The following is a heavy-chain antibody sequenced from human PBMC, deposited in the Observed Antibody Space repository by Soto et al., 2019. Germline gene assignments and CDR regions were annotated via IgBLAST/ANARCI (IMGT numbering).Heavy chain of an antibody. CDR3: ASNSGYCSGGSCYPYYYYGMDV. Sequence: SETLSLTCTVSGGSISSYYWSWIRQPPGKGLEWIGYIFYSGSTNYNPSLKSRVTISVETSKNQFSLKLSSVTAADTAVYYCASNSGYCSGGSCYPYYYYGMDVWVQGSTVTV. J-gene: IGHJ6*02. CDR2: IFYSGST. CDR1: GGSISSYY. V-gene: IGHV4-59*01. D-gene: IGHD2-15*01.